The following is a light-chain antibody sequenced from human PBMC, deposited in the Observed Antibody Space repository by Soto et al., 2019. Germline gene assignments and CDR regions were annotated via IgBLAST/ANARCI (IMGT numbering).Light chain of an antibody. CDR3: QQYGSSPPVT. CDR1: QSVSSNH. CDR2: GGS. J-gene: IGKJ5*01. V-gene: IGKV3-20*01. Sequence: DIVLTQSPGTLSLSPGERATLSCRASQSVSSNHLAWYQQKPGQAPRLLIYGGSSRATGIPVRFSGSGSGTDFTLTISRLEPEDFAVYYCQQYGSSPPVTFGQGTRLEIK.